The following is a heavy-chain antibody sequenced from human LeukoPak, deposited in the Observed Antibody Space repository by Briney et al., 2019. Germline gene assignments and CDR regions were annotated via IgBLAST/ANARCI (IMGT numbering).Heavy chain of an antibody. CDR2: ISYDGSNK. CDR1: GGSISSSS. J-gene: IGHJ6*02. D-gene: IGHD3-22*01. V-gene: IGHV3-30*18. CDR3: AKDLPDSSGSSGMDV. Sequence: PSETLSLTCTVSGGSISSSSYYWGWIRQPPGKGLEWVAVISYDGSNKYYADSVKGRFTISRDNSKNTLYLQMNSLRAEDTAVYYCAKDLPDSSGSSGMDVWGQGTTVTVSS.